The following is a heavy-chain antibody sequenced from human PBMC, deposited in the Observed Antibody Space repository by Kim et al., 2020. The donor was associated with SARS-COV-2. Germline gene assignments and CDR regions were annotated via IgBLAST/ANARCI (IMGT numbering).Heavy chain of an antibody. V-gene: IGHV1-69*13. J-gene: IGHJ4*02. CDR3: ARVGGLGDSSGYNY. CDR2: IIPIFGTA. CDR1: GGTFSSYA. Sequence: SVKVSCKASGGTFSSYAISWVRQAPGQGLEWMGGIIPIFGTANYAQKFQGRVTITADESTSTAYMELSSLRSEDTAVYYCARVGGLGDSSGYNYWGQGTLVTVSS. D-gene: IGHD3-22*01.